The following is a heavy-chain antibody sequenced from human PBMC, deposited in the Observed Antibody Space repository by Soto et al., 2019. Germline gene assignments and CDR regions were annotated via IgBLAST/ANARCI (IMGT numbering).Heavy chain of an antibody. Sequence: EVQLLESGGGLVQPGGSLRLSCAASGFTFSSYAMSWVRQAPGKGLEWVSAISGSGGSTYYADSVKGRFTISRDNSKNSLYLQMTSLRAEDTAVYYCAKENGYSSSWFEFDYWGQGTLVTVSS. CDR1: GFTFSSYA. V-gene: IGHV3-23*01. J-gene: IGHJ4*02. D-gene: IGHD6-13*01. CDR3: AKENGYSSSWFEFDY. CDR2: ISGSGGST.